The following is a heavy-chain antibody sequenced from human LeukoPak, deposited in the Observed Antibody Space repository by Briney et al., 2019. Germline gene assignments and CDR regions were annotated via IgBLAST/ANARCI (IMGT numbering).Heavy chain of an antibody. CDR3: ARHDITQTPGDY. CDR1: GYSISSGYY. J-gene: IGHJ4*02. CDR2: IYHSGST. V-gene: IGHV4-38-2*02. D-gene: IGHD1-14*01. Sequence: SETLSLTCTVSGYSISSGYYWGWIRQPPGKGLEWIGSIYHSGSTYYNPSLKSRVTISVDTSKNQFSLNLSSVTAADTAMYYCARHDITQTPGDYWGQGTLVTVSS.